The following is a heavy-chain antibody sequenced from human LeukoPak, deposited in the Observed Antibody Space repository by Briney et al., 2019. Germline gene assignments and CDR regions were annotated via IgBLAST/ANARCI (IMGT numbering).Heavy chain of an antibody. V-gene: IGHV4-59*12. CDR2: IFYSGGT. D-gene: IGHD1-26*01. CDR1: GGSIRSYF. J-gene: IGHJ4*02. Sequence: SETLSLTCTVSGGSIRSYFWSWIRQPPGKGLEWLGYIFYSGGTNYNPSLKSRVTISVDTSKNQFSLNLNSVTAADTAVYYCTRESGPYCPFGYWGQGTLVVVPS. CDR3: TRESGPYCPFGY.